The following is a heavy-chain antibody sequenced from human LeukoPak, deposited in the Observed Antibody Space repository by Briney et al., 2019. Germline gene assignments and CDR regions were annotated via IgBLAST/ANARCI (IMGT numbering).Heavy chain of an antibody. D-gene: IGHD5-12*01. J-gene: IGHJ4*02. V-gene: IGHV1-2*02. CDR2: INPNSGGT. CDR1: GYTFTSYD. CDR3: ARDVGLGGYDLGANFDY. Sequence: ASVKVSCKASGYTFTSYDINWVRQATGQGLEWMGWINPNSGGTNYAQKFQGRVTMTRDTSISTAYMELSRLRSDDTAVYYCARDVGLGGYDLGANFDYWGQGTLVTVSS.